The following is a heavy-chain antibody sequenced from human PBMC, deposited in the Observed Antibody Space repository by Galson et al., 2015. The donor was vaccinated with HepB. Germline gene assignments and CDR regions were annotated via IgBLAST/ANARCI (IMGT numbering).Heavy chain of an antibody. CDR2: ITNKAHGETR. CDR3: ATGEDGHSN. J-gene: IGHJ4*02. D-gene: IGHD5-24*01. V-gene: IGHV3-15*01. CDR1: GFLFNNAR. Sequence: ALRLSGAASGFLFNNARINWVRQAPGDGLEWVGRITNKAHGETRDDAAPITGRFNVPRDDSKNTLYLQMNSLTIEDTAAYYCATGEDGHSNWGQGTLVTVSS.